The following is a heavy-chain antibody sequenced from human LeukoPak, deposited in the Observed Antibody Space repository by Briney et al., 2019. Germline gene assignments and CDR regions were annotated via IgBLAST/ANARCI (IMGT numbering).Heavy chain of an antibody. D-gene: IGHD4-17*01. CDR1: GGSISTSNCY. V-gene: IGHV4-39*07. CDR2: IYFSGGT. Sequence: SETLSLTCTVSGGSISTSNCYWGWIRQPPGKGLEWIGSIYFSGGTYYNASLKSRVTISVDTSKNQVSLNLDSVTAADTAVYYCARAAVTNHFYFYYMAVWGKGTAVTVSS. CDR3: ARAAVTNHFYFYYMAV. J-gene: IGHJ6*03.